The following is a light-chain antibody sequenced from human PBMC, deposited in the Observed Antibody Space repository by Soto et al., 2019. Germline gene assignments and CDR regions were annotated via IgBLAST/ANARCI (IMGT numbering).Light chain of an antibody. CDR3: QQYYSYPT. Sequence: AICRTQLQTPFSAFKGDRVPITGRASRGITTSLAGYHQKPAKAPKLLIYVPSTLPIGIPARFSGSGSGTDFTLTISCLESEDFTTYYCQQYYSYPTFGGGTKVEIK. CDR2: VPS. V-gene: IGKV1-8*01. CDR1: RGITTS. J-gene: IGKJ4*01.